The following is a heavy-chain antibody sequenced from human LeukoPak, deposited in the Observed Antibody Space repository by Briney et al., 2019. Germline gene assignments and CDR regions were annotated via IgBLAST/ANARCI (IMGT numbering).Heavy chain of an antibody. CDR1: GFTFGDYA. CDR3: TRPEKPIAHWGFRSYFDY. Sequence: GGSLRLSCTASGFTFGDYAMSWVRQAPGKGLEWVGFIRSKAYGGTTEYAASVKGRFTISRDDSKSIAYLQMNSLKTEDTAVYYCTRPEKPIAHWGFRSYFDYWGQGTLVTVSS. CDR2: IRSKAYGGTT. V-gene: IGHV3-49*04. J-gene: IGHJ4*02. D-gene: IGHD7-27*01.